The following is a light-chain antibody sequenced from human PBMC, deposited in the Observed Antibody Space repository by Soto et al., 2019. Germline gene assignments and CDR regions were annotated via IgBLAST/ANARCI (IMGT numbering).Light chain of an antibody. CDR1: SSNIGAGYD. V-gene: IGLV1-40*01. CDR2: GNN. Sequence: QSALTQPPSVSGAPGQRVTISCTGSSSNIGAGYDVHWYQQLPGTAPKLLIYGNNNRPSGVPDRFSGSKSGTSASLAITGLQAEDEADYYCQSYDSALSGSVLFGGGTKLTVL. J-gene: IGLJ2*01. CDR3: QSYDSALSGSVL.